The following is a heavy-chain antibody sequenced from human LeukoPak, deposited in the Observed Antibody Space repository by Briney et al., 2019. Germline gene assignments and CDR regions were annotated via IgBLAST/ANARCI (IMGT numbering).Heavy chain of an antibody. D-gene: IGHD2-2*01. Sequence: PGGSLRLSCAAPGNYWMHWVRQAPGKGLVWVSHIHGDGSWTTYADSVKGRFTISKDNAKNTVYLQMNNLRAEDTAVYYCVSFYETYWGRGTLVTVSS. V-gene: IGHV3-74*01. CDR2: IHGDGSWT. J-gene: IGHJ4*02. CDR3: VSFYETY. CDR1: GNYW.